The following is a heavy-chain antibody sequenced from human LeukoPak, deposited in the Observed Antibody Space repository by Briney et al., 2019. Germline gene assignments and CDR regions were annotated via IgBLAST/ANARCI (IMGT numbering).Heavy chain of an antibody. CDR2: VHPSGST. J-gene: IGHJ4*02. Sequence: PSETLSLTCTLSGGSISSSSSYWGWIRQPPEKGLEWIGSVHPSGSTYCNPSLKSRVTISVDTSKNQFSLKLSSVTAADTAVYYCARDMHYYVPFDYWGQGTLVTVSS. CDR1: GGSISSSSSY. D-gene: IGHD3-10*02. CDR3: ARDMHYYVPFDY. V-gene: IGHV4-39*07.